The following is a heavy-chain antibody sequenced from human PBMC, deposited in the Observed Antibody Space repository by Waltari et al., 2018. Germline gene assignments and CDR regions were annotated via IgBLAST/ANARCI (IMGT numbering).Heavy chain of an antibody. D-gene: IGHD3-10*01. CDR3: ARPEEYYYGSGSYYALNY. CDR2: IYPGDSDT. Sequence: EVQLVQSGAEVKKPGESLKISCKGSGYSFTSYWIGWVRQMPGKGLEWMGIIYPGDSDTRYSPSFQCQVTISADKSISTAYLQWSSLKASDTAMYYCARPEEYYYGSGSYYALNYWGQGTLVTVSS. J-gene: IGHJ4*02. CDR1: GYSFTSYW. V-gene: IGHV5-51*03.